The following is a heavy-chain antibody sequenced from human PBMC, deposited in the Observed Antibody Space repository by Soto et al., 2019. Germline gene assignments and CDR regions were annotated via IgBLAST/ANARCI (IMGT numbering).Heavy chain of an antibody. J-gene: IGHJ5*02. D-gene: IGHD3-22*01. Sequence: ALVKPSCKASGYTFTSNGISWVRQAPGQGLEWMGWISAYNGNTNYTQKLQGRVTMTTDTSTSTAYMELRSLRSDDTAVYYCAREYYDSSGLDPWGQGTLVTVSS. CDR1: GYTFTSNG. CDR3: AREYYDSSGLDP. CDR2: ISAYNGNT. V-gene: IGHV1-18*01.